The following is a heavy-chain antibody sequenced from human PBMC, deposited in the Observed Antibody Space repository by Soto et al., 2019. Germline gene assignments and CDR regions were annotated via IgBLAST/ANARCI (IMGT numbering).Heavy chain of an antibody. CDR2: IRSSGRSI. Sequence: GGSLRPSCVGSGFTFSSYEMNWVRQAPGKGLEWVSNIRSSGRSINYADSVKGRFTISRDNAKNSLYLQMNSLRAEDTAVYYCTRVRDSNDYWGQGTLVTVSS. D-gene: IGHD3-22*01. CDR1: GFTFSSYE. CDR3: TRVRDSNDY. V-gene: IGHV3-48*03. J-gene: IGHJ4*02.